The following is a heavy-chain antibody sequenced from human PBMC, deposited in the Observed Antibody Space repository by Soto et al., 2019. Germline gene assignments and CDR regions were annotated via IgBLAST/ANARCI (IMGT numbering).Heavy chain of an antibody. CDR3: ARGRGHFDY. CDR1: GGSFSGYY. Sequence: SETLSLTCAVYGGSFSGYYWSWIRQPPGKGLEWIGEINHSGSTNYNPSLKSRVTISVDTSKNQFSLKLSPVTAADTAVYYCARGRGHFDYWGQGTLVTVSS. J-gene: IGHJ4*02. D-gene: IGHD3-10*01. CDR2: INHSGST. V-gene: IGHV4-34*01.